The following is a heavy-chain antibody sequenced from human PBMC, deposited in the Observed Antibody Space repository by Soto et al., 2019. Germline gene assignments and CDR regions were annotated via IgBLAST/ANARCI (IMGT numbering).Heavy chain of an antibody. CDR1: GFTFSRYW. D-gene: IGHD4-17*01. V-gene: IGHV3-7*03. Sequence: GGSLRLSCAASGFTFSRYWMGWVRQAPGKGLEWLSGISRDRNRMDYLDSVRGRFTISRDNAKNSLYLQMNSLRAEDTALYYCAKVTTTVTTFLPDYWGQGTLVTVSS. CDR2: ISRDRNRM. J-gene: IGHJ4*02. CDR3: AKVTTTVTTFLPDY.